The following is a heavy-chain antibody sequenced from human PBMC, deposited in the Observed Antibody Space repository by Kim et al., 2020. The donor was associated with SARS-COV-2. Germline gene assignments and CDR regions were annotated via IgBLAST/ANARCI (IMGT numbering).Heavy chain of an antibody. Sequence: GGSLRLSCAASGFTLSDHYMSWIRQAPGKGLEWVSYISSRGSDTFYADSVKGRFTISRDSAKNSLYPQMSSLRAEDTAVYYCARVAAFGASDYWGQGTLVTVSS. CDR1: GFTLSDHY. CDR2: ISSRGSDT. V-gene: IGHV3-11*01. CDR3: ARVAAFGASDY. J-gene: IGHJ4*02. D-gene: IGHD2-15*01.